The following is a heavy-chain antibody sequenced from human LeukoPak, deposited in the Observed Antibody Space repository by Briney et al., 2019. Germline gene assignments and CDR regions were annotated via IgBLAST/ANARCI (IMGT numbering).Heavy chain of an antibody. D-gene: IGHD2-2*01. CDR2: IYWDDDK. CDR3: ARILRTAEDFDY. CDR1: GFSLSTSGVG. V-gene: IGHV2-5*02. Sequence: SGPTLVKSTQTLTLTCTFSGFSLSTSGVGVGWIRQPPGKALEWLALIYWDDDKRYSPSLKSRLTITKDTSKNQVVLTMTNMDPVDTATYYCARILRTAEDFDYWGQGTLVTVSS. J-gene: IGHJ4*02.